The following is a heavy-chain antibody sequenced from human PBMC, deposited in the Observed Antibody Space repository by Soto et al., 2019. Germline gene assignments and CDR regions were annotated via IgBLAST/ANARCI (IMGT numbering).Heavy chain of an antibody. V-gene: IGHV4-31*03. Sequence: ASETLSLTCTVSGGSISSGGYYWSWIRQHPGKGLEWIGYIYYSGSTYYNPSLKSRVTISVDTSKNQFSLKLSSVTAADTAVYYCAREKGSKHYYGMDVWGQGTTVTVSS. CDR3: AREKGSKHYYGMDV. D-gene: IGHD2-2*01. CDR1: GGSISSGGYY. CDR2: IYYSGST. J-gene: IGHJ6*02.